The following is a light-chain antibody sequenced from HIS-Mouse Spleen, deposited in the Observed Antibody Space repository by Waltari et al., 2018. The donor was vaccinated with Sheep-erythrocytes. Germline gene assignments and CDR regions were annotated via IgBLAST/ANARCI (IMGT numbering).Light chain of an antibody. CDR2: AAS. CDR3: QQYGSSPPYT. J-gene: IGKJ2*01. Sequence: AIQMTQSPSSLSASVGDRVTITCRASQGIRNDLGWYQQKPGKAPKLLIYAASSLQSGVPSRFSGSRSGTDFTLTISRLEPEDFAVYYCQQYGSSPPYTFGQGTKLEIK. V-gene: IGKV1-6*01. CDR1: QGIRND.